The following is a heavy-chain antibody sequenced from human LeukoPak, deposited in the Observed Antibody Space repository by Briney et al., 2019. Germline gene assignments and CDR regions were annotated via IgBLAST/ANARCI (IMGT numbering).Heavy chain of an antibody. CDR2: ISSSSSYI. J-gene: IGHJ4*02. D-gene: IGHD3-22*01. Sequence: GGSLRLSCAASGFTFSSYSMNWVRQAPGKGLEWVSSISSSSSYIYYADSVKGRFTISRDNAKNSLYLQMNSLRAEDTAVYYCARDGLPLYDSSGYYYGRFDYWGQGTLVTVSS. CDR3: ARDGLPLYDSSGYYYGRFDY. CDR1: GFTFSSYS. V-gene: IGHV3-21*01.